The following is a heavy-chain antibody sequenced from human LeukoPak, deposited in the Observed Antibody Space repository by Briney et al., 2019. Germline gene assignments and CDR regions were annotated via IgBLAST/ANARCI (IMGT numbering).Heavy chain of an antibody. D-gene: IGHD2-8*01. J-gene: IGHJ3*02. CDR1: GFTFSSYS. Sequence: PGGSLRLSCAASGFTFSSYSMNWVRQAPGKGLEWVSSISSSSSYIYYADSVKGRFTISRDNAKKSLYLQMNSLRDEDTAVYYCVRGSRDCSNGVCYAFDIWGQGTVVTVSS. CDR2: ISSSSSYI. V-gene: IGHV3-21*01. CDR3: VRGSRDCSNGVCYAFDI.